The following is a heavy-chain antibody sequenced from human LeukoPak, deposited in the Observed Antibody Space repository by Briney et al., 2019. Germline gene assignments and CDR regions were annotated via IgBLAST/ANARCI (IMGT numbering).Heavy chain of an antibody. CDR3: ALLVAMAVRTDLQN. D-gene: IGHD2-15*01. J-gene: IGHJ4*02. V-gene: IGHV1-2*06. CDR2: INPNSGGT. CDR1: GGTFSSYG. Sequence: ASVKVSCKASGGTFSSYGISWVRQAPGQGLEWMGRINPNSGGTNYAQKFQGRVTMTRDTSISTAYMELSRLRSDDTAVYYCALLVAMAVRTDLQNWGQGTLVTVSS.